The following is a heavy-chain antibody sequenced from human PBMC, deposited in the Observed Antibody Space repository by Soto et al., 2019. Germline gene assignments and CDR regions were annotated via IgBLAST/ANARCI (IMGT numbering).Heavy chain of an antibody. Sequence: EVQVLESGGGLIQPGGSLRLSCEVSGVTFSQYVMDWVRRAAGKGLDWASRICGTGLRTYYADCVQGRFTISSDNCKSTKKLQMNNLEADDTAVYYSAKVTNDGTKALSTEDLHHWGQGTLVTVSP. D-gene: IGHD1-26*01. J-gene: IGHJ1*01. V-gene: IGHV3-23*01. CDR1: GVTFSQYV. CDR2: ICGTGLRT. CDR3: AKVTNDGTKALSTEDLHH.